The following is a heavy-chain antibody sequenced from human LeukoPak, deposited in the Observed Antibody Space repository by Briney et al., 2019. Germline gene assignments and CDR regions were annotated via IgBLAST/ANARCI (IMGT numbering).Heavy chain of an antibody. Sequence: PSETLSLTCSVSGGSMKDYYWSWIRQPPGKGLEWIAYINDNGHSGYNPALESRVTISVDTFKNHFSLRLRSVTAADTAVYFCARESADYVRGSFSGYWGQGILVTVSS. CDR1: GGSMKDYY. CDR3: ARESADYVRGSFSGY. V-gene: IGHV4-59*12. CDR2: INDNGHS. J-gene: IGHJ4*02. D-gene: IGHD3-16*01.